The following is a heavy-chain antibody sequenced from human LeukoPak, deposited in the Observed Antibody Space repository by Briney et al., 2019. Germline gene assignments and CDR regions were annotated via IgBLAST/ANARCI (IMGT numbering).Heavy chain of an antibody. V-gene: IGHV3-66*04. D-gene: IGHD6-13*01. CDR3: ARHRDYKLVSGYYYAMDV. CDR1: GFTVSSNY. Sequence: PGESLRLSCAASGFTVSSNYMSWVRQAPGKGLEWVSVIYSGGSTYYADSVKGRFTISRDNSKNTLYLQMNSLRAEDTAVYYCARHRDYKLVSGYYYAMDVWGRGATVTVFS. CDR2: IYSGGST. J-gene: IGHJ6*02.